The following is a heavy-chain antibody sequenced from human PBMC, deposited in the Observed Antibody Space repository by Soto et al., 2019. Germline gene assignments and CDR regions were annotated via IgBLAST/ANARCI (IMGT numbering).Heavy chain of an antibody. V-gene: IGHV4-34*01. CDR3: ARVGLYSSSLYYYYGMDV. CDR1: GGSFSGYY. CDR2: INHSGST. J-gene: IGHJ6*02. D-gene: IGHD6-6*01. Sequence: SETLSLTCAVYGGSFSGYYWSWIRQPPGKGLEWIGEINHSGSTNYNPSLKSRVTISVDTPKNQFSLKLSSVTAADTAVYYCARVGLYSSSLYYYYGMDVWGQGTTVTVSS.